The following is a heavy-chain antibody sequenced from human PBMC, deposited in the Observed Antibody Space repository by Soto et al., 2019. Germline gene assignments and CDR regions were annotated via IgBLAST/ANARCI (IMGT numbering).Heavy chain of an antibody. J-gene: IGHJ6*02. CDR3: ARAGCDGGRCYTLVGLRYGMDV. D-gene: IGHD2-15*01. CDR2: ISYDGSNK. V-gene: IGHV3-30-3*01. CDR1: GFTFSSYA. Sequence: QVQLVESGGGVVQPGRSLRLSCAASGFTFSSYAMHWVRQAPGKGLEWVAVISYDGSNKYYADSVKGRFTISRDNSKNTLYLQVNGVRAEDTAVYYCARAGCDGGRCYTLVGLRYGMDVWGQGTTVNVSS.